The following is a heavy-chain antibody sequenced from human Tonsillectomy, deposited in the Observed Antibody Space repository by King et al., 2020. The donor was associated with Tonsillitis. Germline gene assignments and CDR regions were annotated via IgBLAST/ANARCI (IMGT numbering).Heavy chain of an antibody. D-gene: IGHD6-13*01. J-gene: IGHJ4*02. CDR1: GGSINSYY. V-gene: IGHV4-59*01. CDR3: ARDKGYSSSPFDY. Sequence: VQLQESGPGLVKPSETLSLTCTVSGGSINSYYWSWIRPPPGKGLEWIGYIYYSGSTNYNPSLKSRVTVSVDTSKNQFSLKLTSVTAADTAVYFCARDKGYSSSPFDYWGQGTLVTVSS. CDR2: IYYSGST.